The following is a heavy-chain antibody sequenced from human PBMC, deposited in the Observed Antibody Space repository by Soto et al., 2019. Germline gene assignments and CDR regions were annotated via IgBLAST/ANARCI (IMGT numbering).Heavy chain of an antibody. CDR3: AKDLIPLIAVAGTFDY. CDR2: ISGSGGST. CDR1: GFTFSSYA. Sequence: PGGSLRLSCAASGFTFSSYAMSWVRQAPGKGLEWVSAISGSGGSTYYADSVKGRFTISRDNSKNTLYLQMNSLRAEDTAVYYCAKDLIPLIAVAGTFDYWGQGTLVTVSS. J-gene: IGHJ4*02. V-gene: IGHV3-23*01. D-gene: IGHD6-19*01.